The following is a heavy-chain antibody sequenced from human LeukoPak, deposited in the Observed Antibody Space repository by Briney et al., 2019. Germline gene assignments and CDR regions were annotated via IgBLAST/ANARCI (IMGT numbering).Heavy chain of an antibody. CDR1: GASVSNYY. D-gene: IGHD1-14*01. CDR3: ARQPIGPYYFDY. V-gene: IGHV4-4*07. J-gene: IGHJ4*02. CDR2: IYNGGSA. Sequence: KPSETLSLTCTVSGASVSNYYWSWIRQPAGKGLEWIGRIYNGGSANYNPSLQSRIPMSVDTSKNHFSLRLKSVTAADTAVYYCARQPIGPYYFDYWGQGTLVTVSS.